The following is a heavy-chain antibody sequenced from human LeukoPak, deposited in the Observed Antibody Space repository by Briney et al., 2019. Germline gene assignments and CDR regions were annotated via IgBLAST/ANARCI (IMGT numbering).Heavy chain of an antibody. CDR1: GGSISSSTYY. Sequence: SETLSLTRTVSGGSISSSTYYWGWIRQPPGKELEWIGSIYYSGSTYNNPSLKSRVTIFVDTSKNQFSLKLSSVTATDTAVYYCARTYGDYDDAFDVWGQGTMVTVSS. J-gene: IGHJ3*01. CDR3: ARTYGDYDDAFDV. V-gene: IGHV4-39*01. D-gene: IGHD4-17*01. CDR2: IYYSGST.